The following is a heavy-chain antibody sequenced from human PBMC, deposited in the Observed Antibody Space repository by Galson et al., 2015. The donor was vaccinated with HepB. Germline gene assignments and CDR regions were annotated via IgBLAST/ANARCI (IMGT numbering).Heavy chain of an antibody. J-gene: IGHJ4*02. CDR1: GFTFDDYA. CDR2: ISWNSGSI. Sequence: SLRLSCAASGFTFDDYAMHWVRQAPGKGLEWVSGISWNSGSIGYADSVKGRFTISRDNAKNSLYLQMNSLRAEDTALYYCAKDMGYGDYPPYYFDYWGLGTLVTVSS. V-gene: IGHV3-9*01. D-gene: IGHD4-17*01. CDR3: AKDMGYGDYPPYYFDY.